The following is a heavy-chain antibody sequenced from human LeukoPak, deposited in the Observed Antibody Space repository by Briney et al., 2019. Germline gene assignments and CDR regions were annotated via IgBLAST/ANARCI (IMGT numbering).Heavy chain of an antibody. CDR2: IYTSGST. CDR1: GGSISSGSYY. Sequence: SQTLSPTCTVSGGSISSGSYYWSWIRQPAGKGLEWIGRIYTSGSTNYNPSLKSRVTISVDTSKNQFSLKLSSVTAADTAVYYCARSIAAAGAVDYWGQGTLVTVSS. CDR3: ARSIAAAGAVDY. V-gene: IGHV4-61*02. D-gene: IGHD6-13*01. J-gene: IGHJ4*02.